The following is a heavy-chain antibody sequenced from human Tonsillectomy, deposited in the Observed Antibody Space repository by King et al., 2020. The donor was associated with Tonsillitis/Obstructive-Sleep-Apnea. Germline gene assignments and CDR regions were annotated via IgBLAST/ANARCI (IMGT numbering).Heavy chain of an antibody. CDR1: GFTFSNYE. Sequence: VQLVESGGGLVQPGGSLRRSCAASGFTFSNYEMNWVRQAPGKGLEWVSYISSSGSTIYYADSVKGRFTISRDNARSSVYLQMNSLRADDTAVYYCARDVSGVGATPDYWGQGTLVTVSS. V-gene: IGHV3-48*03. J-gene: IGHJ4*02. CDR2: ISSSGSTI. D-gene: IGHD1-26*01. CDR3: ARDVSGVGATPDY.